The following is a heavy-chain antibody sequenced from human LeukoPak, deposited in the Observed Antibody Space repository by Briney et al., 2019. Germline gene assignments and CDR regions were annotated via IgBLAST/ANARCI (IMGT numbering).Heavy chain of an antibody. D-gene: IGHD5-12*01. CDR2: IYYSGST. CDR1: GGSISSYY. Sequence: SETLSLTCTVSGGSISSYYWSWIRQPPGKGLERIGYIYYSGSTNYNPSLKSRVTISVGTSKNQFSLKLSSVTAADTAVYYCARCPTEDSGYEFDAFDICGQGTMVTVSS. J-gene: IGHJ3*02. CDR3: ARCPTEDSGYEFDAFDI. V-gene: IGHV4-59*08.